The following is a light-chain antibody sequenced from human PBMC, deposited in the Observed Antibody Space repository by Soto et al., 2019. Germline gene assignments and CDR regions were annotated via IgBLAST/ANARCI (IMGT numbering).Light chain of an antibody. J-gene: IGKJ1*01. CDR2: DVS. CDR3: QQYNYYTT. Sequence: DIQMTQSPSTLSSSVGDRVTITCRASQSLSGRLAWYQQRPGQAPKLLIYDVSTLESGVPSRFSGTGTGSGTEFTLSISDLQPDDFATYYCQQYNYYTTFGPLTKVEVK. CDR1: QSLSGR. V-gene: IGKV1-5*01.